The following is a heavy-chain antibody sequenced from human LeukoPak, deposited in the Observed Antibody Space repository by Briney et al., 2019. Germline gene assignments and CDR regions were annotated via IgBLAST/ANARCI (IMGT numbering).Heavy chain of an antibody. D-gene: IGHD2-15*01. CDR3: AKDLFIARGYYYYMDV. J-gene: IGHJ6*03. Sequence: GGSLRLSCAASGFTFDDYAMHWVRQAPGKGLEWVSLISGDGGNTYYGDSVKGRFTISRDNSKNSQYLQMNSLRTEDTALYYCAKDLFIARGYYYYMDVWGKGTTVTVSS. V-gene: IGHV3-43*02. CDR2: ISGDGGNT. CDR1: GFTFDDYA.